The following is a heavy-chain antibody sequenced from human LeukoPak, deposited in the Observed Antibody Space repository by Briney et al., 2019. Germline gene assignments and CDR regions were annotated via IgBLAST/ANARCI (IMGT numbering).Heavy chain of an antibody. D-gene: IGHD1-26*01. V-gene: IGHV3-74*01. J-gene: IGHJ3*02. CDR2: IYCDGSTT. Sequence: AGSLRLSCAASGFTFSSYWLHWVRQAPGKGLVWVSRIYCDGSTTTYADSMKGRFIIFRDNAKNTLYLQKNSLRDEDTAVYYCVVKWTYDGFEIWGQGTMVTVSS. CDR3: VVKWTYDGFEI. CDR1: GFTFSSYW.